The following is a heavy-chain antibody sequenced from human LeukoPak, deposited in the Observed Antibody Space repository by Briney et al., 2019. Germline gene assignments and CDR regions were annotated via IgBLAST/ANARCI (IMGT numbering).Heavy chain of an antibody. CDR3: ARETHEAGDFDY. V-gene: IGHV1-46*01. J-gene: IGHJ4*02. CDR2: INPSGGST. CDR1: GYTFTSYY. Sequence: ASVKVSCKASGYTFTSYYMHWVRQAPGQGLEWMGIINPSGGSTSYAQKFQGRVTMTRDTSTSTVYTELSSLRSEDTAVYYCARETHEAGDFDYWGQGTLVTVSS. D-gene: IGHD6-13*01.